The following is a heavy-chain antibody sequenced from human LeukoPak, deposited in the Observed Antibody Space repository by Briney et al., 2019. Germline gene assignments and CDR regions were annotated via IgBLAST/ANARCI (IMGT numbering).Heavy chain of an antibody. CDR1: GGSISSYY. V-gene: IGHV4-59*01. CDR3: ARGGFWSGYYSPQNWFDP. J-gene: IGHJ5*02. CDR2: IYYSGST. Sequence: SETLSLTCTVSGGSISSYYWSWIRQPPGKGLEWIGYIYYSGSTNYNPSLKSRVTISVDTSKNQFSLKLSSVTAADTAVYYCARGGFWSGYYSPQNWFDPWGQGTLVTVSS. D-gene: IGHD3-3*01.